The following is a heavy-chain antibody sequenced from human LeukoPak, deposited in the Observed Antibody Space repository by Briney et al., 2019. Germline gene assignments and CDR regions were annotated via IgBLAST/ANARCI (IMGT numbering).Heavy chain of an antibody. CDR3: AVNPISGPQKHYYYGLDG. CDR2: ISPDGSKT. Sequence: GGSLRLSCAASGLTFSTYGMHWVRQAPGKGLEWVAVISPDGSKTDYLESVKGRFTVSRDNSNHTLYLQINSVKAEDTAVYFCAVNPISGPQKHYYYGLDGWGQGTSVTVSS. D-gene: IGHD6-19*01. V-gene: IGHV3-30*03. J-gene: IGHJ6*02. CDR1: GLTFSTYG.